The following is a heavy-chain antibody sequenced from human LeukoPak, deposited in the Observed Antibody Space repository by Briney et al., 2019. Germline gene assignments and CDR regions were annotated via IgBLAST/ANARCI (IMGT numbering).Heavy chain of an antibody. V-gene: IGHV3-7*03. CDR3: AKDPGGGSHYFDY. J-gene: IGHJ4*02. CDR1: GFTFSQYW. Sequence: GGSLRLSCAASGFTFSQYWMSWVRQAPGKGLEWAPGKGLEWLANIKGDGREKNYEASVKGRYSISRDNAKNSLYLEMNNLRIEDTAVYYCAKDPGGGSHYFDYWGQGTLVTVSS. CDR2: IKGDGREK. D-gene: IGHD2-15*01.